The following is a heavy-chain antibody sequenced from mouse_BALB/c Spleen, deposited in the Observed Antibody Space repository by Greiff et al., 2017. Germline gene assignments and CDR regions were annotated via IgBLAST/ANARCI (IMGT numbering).Heavy chain of an antibody. J-gene: IGHJ1*01. D-gene: IGHD2-5*01. V-gene: IGHV10-1*02. CDR1: GFTFNTYA. CDR3: VRQGSNYVWYIDV. Sequence: DVKLVESGGGLVQPKGSLKLSCAASGFTFNTYAMNWVRQAPGKGLEWVARIRSKSNNYATYYDDSVKDRFTISRDDSQSMLYLQMNNLKTEDTAMYYCVRQGSNYVWYIDVWGAGTTVTVSS. CDR2: IRSKSNNYAT.